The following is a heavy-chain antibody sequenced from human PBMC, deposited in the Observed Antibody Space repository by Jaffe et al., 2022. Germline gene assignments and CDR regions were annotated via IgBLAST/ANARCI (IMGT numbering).Heavy chain of an antibody. CDR1: GYSISSGYY. D-gene: IGHD2-21*01. V-gene: IGHV4-38-2*01. CDR2: IYHSGST. CDR3: ATDINSILGI. J-gene: IGHJ3*02. Sequence: QVQLQESGPGLVKPSETLSLTCAVSGYSISSGYYWGWIRQPPGKGLEWIGSIYHSGSTYYNPSLKSRVTISVDTSKNQFSLKLSSVTAADTAVYYCATDINSILGIWGQGTMVTVSS.